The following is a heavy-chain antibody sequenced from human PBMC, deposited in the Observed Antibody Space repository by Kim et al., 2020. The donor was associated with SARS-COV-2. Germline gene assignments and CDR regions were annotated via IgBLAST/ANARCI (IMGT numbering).Heavy chain of an antibody. CDR2: IWYDGSNK. CDR3: AREGEGGSHFDY. Sequence: GGSLRHSCAASGFTFSSYGMHWVRQAPGKGLEWVAVIWYDGSNKYYADSVKGRFTISRDNSKNTLYLQMNSLRAEDTAVYYCAREGEGGSHFDYWGQGTLVTVSS. D-gene: IGHD3-16*01. J-gene: IGHJ4*02. V-gene: IGHV3-33*01. CDR1: GFTFSSYG.